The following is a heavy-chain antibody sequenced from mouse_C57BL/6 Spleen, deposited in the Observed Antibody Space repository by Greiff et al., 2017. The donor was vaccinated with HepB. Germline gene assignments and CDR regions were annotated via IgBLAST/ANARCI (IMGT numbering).Heavy chain of an antibody. Sequence: EVKLMESGPELVKPGASVKISCKASGYSFTDYNMNWVKQSNGKSLEWIGVINPNYGTTSYNQKFKGKATLTVDQSSSTAYMQLNSLTSEDSAVYYCSSVILNYYGSSYDEFAYWGQGTLVTVSA. D-gene: IGHD1-1*01. CDR3: SSVILNYYGSSYDEFAY. CDR1: GYSFTDYN. J-gene: IGHJ3*01. CDR2: INPNYGTT. V-gene: IGHV1-39*01.